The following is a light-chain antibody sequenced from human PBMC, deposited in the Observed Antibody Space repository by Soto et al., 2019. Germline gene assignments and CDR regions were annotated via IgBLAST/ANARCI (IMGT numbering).Light chain of an antibody. J-gene: IGKJ3*01. CDR2: KAS. CDR3: QQSFT. V-gene: IGKV1-5*03. CDR1: QSISSW. Sequence: DIQMTQSPSTLSASVGDRVTITCRASQSISSWLAWYQQKPGKAPKLLIYKASSLESGVLSRFSGSGSGTEFTLTVSSLQPDDFATYYCQQSFTFGLGTKVDIK.